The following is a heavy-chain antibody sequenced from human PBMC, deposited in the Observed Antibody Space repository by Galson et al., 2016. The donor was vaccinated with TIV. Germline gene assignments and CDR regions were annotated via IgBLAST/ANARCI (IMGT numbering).Heavy chain of an antibody. CDR3: ARGESSGFLQVDAFGI. J-gene: IGHJ3*02. CDR1: GFTFSNYG. CDR2: IWYDGSNK. D-gene: IGHD6-19*01. V-gene: IGHV3-33*01. Sequence: SLRLSCAASGFTFSNYGMHWVRQAPGKGLEWVAVIWYDGSNKYYADSMKGRFTISRDNSKNTLYLQMNSLRAEDTAVYYCARGESSGFLQVDAFGIWDQGPMVTVSS.